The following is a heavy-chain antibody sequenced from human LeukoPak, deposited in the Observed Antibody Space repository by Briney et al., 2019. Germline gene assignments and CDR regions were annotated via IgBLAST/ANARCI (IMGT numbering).Heavy chain of an antibody. Sequence: GGSLRLSCAASGFTFSTYWMSWVRQAPGKGLEWVANIRQDGSEKYYVDSVKGRFTISRDNADNSLYLQMNCLKPEDTAVYYCARSYNVLTAFDYWGQGTLVTVSS. CDR3: ARSYNVLTAFDY. D-gene: IGHD3-9*01. CDR2: IRQDGSEK. CDR1: GFTFSTYW. J-gene: IGHJ4*02. V-gene: IGHV3-7*03.